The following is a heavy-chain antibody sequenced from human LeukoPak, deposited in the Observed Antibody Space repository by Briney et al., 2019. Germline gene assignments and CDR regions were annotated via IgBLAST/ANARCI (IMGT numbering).Heavy chain of an antibody. CDR2: ISSSSRDI. V-gene: IGHV3-21*01. CDR3: ARVTVTTLSPFDY. Sequence: PGGSLRLSCAASGFTFTSYAMNWVRQAPGKGLEWVSSISSSSRDINYADSVKGRFTISRDNAWNSLYLQMNSLRAEDTAVYYCARVTVTTLSPFDYWGQGTLVTVSS. J-gene: IGHJ4*02. CDR1: GFTFTSYA. D-gene: IGHD4-17*01.